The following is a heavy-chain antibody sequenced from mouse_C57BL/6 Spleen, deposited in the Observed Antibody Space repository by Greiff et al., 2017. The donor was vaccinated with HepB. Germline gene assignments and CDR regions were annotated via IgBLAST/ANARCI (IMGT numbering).Heavy chain of an antibody. Sequence: QVQLKQPGAELVKPGASVKVSCKASGYTFTSYWMHWVKQRPGQGLEWIGRIHPSDSDTNYNQKFKGKATLTVDKSSSTAYMQLSSLTSEDSAVYYCASFYYDYDGSFDYWGQGTTLTVSS. J-gene: IGHJ2*01. CDR3: ASFYYDYDGSFDY. V-gene: IGHV1-74*01. CDR1: GYTFTSYW. CDR2: IHPSDSDT. D-gene: IGHD2-4*01.